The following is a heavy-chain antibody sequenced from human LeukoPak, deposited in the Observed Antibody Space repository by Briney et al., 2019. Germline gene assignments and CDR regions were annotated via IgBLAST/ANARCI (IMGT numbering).Heavy chain of an antibody. CDR1: GYTFSGTGWY. Sequence: GASVKVSCKASGYTFSGTGWYLYWLRQAPGQGLECMGWIYPYTGATHYAQMFQGRVAMTRDTSISTAYMELSRLRPDDTAVYYCARDGPAQMVDFDYWGQGTLVTVSS. V-gene: IGHV1-2*02. CDR2: IYPYTGAT. D-gene: IGHD3-10*01. CDR3: ARDGPAQMVDFDY. J-gene: IGHJ4*02.